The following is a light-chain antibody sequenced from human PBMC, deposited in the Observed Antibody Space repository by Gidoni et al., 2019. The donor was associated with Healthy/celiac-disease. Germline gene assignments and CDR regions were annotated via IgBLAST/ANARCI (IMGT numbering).Light chain of an antibody. CDR3: QQRSNWPPIT. CDR2: DAS. CDR1: QSVSSY. V-gene: IGKV3-11*01. J-gene: IGKJ5*01. Sequence: EIVLTQSPATLSLSPGHRATLSCRASQSVSSYLDWYQQKPGQAPRLLIYDASNRATGIPARFSGSGSGTDFTLTISSLEPEDVAVYYCQQRSNWPPITFGQGTRLEIK.